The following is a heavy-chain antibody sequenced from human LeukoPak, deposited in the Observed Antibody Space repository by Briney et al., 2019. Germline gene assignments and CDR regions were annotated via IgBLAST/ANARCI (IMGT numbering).Heavy chain of an antibody. CDR1: GGSISSNY. CDR2: ICYSGST. D-gene: IGHD1-26*01. J-gene: IGHJ4*02. V-gene: IGHV4-59*12. CDR3: ARDPGRWEPSISDY. Sequence: SETLSLTCTVSGGSISSNYWSWIRQPPGKGLEWIGYICYSGSTNYNPSLKSRVTISVDTSKNQFSLKLSSVTAADTAVYYCARDPGRWEPSISDYWGQGTLVTVSS.